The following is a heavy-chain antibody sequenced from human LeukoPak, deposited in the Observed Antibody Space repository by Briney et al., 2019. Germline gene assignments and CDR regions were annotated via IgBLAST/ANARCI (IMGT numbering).Heavy chain of an antibody. D-gene: IGHD1-26*01. CDR1: GYSFSSFW. CDR3: VRAVGSAKYSYFDL. J-gene: IGHJ2*01. Sequence: GESLTISCKGSGYSFSSFWIGWVRQKPGKGLEWMGSIYPGDSDTRSGQSSEGQVTFSADKSTGSASVQWTSLKASDTAIYYCVRAVGSAKYSYFDLWGRGTLVTVSS. V-gene: IGHV5-51*01. CDR2: IYPGDSDT.